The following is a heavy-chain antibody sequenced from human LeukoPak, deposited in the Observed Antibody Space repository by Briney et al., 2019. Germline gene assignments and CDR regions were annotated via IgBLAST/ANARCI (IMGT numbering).Heavy chain of an antibody. D-gene: IGHD1-7*01. CDR2: IYHTGST. V-gene: IGHV4-61*01. J-gene: IGHJ5*02. Sequence: SETLSLTCTVSDGSITTGSSHWSWIRQPPGKGLEWIGYIYHTGSTNYNPSLKSRVTISVDTSKNQFSLKLSSVTAADTAVYYCARGNYVDWFDPWGQGTQVTVSS. CDR3: ARGNYVDWFDP. CDR1: DGSITTGSSH.